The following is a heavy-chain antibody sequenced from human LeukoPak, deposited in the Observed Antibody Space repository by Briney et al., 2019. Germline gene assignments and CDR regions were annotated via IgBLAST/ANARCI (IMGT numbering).Heavy chain of an antibody. D-gene: IGHD4-17*01. CDR3: ARDIDNGDYVVY. Sequence: PGGSLRLSCAASGFTFSGFAMSWIRQAPGKGLEWVSSISRSGESTFYADSVRGRFTISRDNSKNTVYLQMNSLRAEDTAVYYCARDIDNGDYVVYWGQGTLVTVSS. CDR2: ISRSGEST. V-gene: IGHV3-23*01. CDR1: GFTFSGFA. J-gene: IGHJ4*02.